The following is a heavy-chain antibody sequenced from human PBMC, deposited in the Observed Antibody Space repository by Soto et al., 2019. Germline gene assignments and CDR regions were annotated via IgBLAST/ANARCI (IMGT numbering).Heavy chain of an antibody. J-gene: IGHJ6*02. D-gene: IGHD3-16*01. CDR1: GGTFSSYA. V-gene: IGHV1-69*13. CDR2: IIPIFGTA. Sequence: ASVKVSCKASGGTFSSYAISWVRRAPGQGLEWMGGIIPIFGTANYAQKFQGRVTITADESTSTAYMELSSLRSEDTAVYYCARLLGSSPYYYGMDVWGQGTTVTVSS. CDR3: ARLLGSSPYYYGMDV.